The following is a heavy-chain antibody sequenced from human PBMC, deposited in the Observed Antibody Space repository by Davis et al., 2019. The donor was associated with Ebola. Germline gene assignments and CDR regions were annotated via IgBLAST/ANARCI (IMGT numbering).Heavy chain of an antibody. CDR2: INHSGST. V-gene: IGHV4-34*01. D-gene: IGHD3-3*01. J-gene: IGHJ5*02. Sequence: SETLSLTCAVYGGSFSGYYWSWIRQPPGKGLEWIGEINHSGSTNYNPSLKSRVTISVDTSKNQFSLKLSSVTAADTAVYYCATLRFLESTPPWFDPWGQGTLVTVSS. CDR3: ATLRFLESTPPWFDP. CDR1: GGSFSGYY.